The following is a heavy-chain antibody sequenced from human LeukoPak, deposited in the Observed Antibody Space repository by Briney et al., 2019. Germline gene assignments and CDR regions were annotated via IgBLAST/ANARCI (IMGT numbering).Heavy chain of an antibody. CDR2: IYYSGIT. D-gene: IGHD3-10*01. V-gene: IGHV4-39*01. CDR3: VRHQEGMVRGVLYYMDV. CDR1: GGSFSGYY. J-gene: IGHJ6*03. Sequence: SETLSLTCAVYGGSFSGYYWGWIRQPPGKGLEWIGSIYYSGITYHNPSLKSRVTISVDTSNNQFSLKMSSVTAADTAVYFCVRHQEGMVRGVLYYMDVWGKGTTVIISS.